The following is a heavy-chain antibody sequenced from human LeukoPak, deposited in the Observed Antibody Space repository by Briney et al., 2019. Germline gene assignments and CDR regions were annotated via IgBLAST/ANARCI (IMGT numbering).Heavy chain of an antibody. D-gene: IGHD6-13*01. V-gene: IGHV1-46*01. Sequence: ASVKVSCKASGYTFTSFYIYWVRQAPGQGLEWMGIINPSGGSTNYAQKFQGRVTMTGDTSTSTVYMELSSLRSEDTAVYYCARGDGAAGRVFVYWGQGTLVNVPS. CDR1: GYTFTSFY. J-gene: IGHJ4*02. CDR2: INPSGGST. CDR3: ARGDGAAGRVFVY.